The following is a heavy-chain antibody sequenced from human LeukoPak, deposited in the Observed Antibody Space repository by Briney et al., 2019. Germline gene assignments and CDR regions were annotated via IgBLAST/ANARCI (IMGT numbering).Heavy chain of an antibody. CDR3: ARDGGGQQPHDY. CDR2: IGDTGDST. D-gene: IGHD6-13*01. V-gene: IGHV3-21*01. Sequence: PGGSLRLSCTASGFNFGNYGMGWVRQAPGKGLEGVSAIGDTGDSTYNTDSVKGRFTISRDNAKNSLYLQMNSLRAEDTAVYYCARDGGGQQPHDYWGQGTLVTVSS. J-gene: IGHJ4*02. CDR1: GFNFGNYG.